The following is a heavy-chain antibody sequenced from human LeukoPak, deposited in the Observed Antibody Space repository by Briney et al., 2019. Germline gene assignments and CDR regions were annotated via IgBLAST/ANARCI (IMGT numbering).Heavy chain of an antibody. CDR1: GGSISSYS. CDR3: ARALYGSGWFDP. D-gene: IGHD6-19*01. J-gene: IGHJ5*02. Sequence: SETLSLTCTVSGGSISSYSWSWIRQPPGKGLEWIGYIYYSGMTTCSPSLQSRVTMSIDTPKKQFSLRLNSVTAADTAVYYCARALYGSGWFDPWGPGTLVTVSS. V-gene: IGHV4-59*01. CDR2: IYYSGMT.